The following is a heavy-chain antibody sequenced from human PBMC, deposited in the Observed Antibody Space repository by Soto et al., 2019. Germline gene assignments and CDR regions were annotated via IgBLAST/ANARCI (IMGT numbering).Heavy chain of an antibody. CDR2: INHSGST. D-gene: IGHD2-15*01. J-gene: IGHJ5*02. CDR1: GGSFSGYY. CDR3: ARGFPGDVDKVVVFSTPLPHWFSWFYP. Sequence: PSETLSLTCAVYGGSFSGYYWSWIRQPPGKGLEWIGEINHSGSTNYNPSLKSRVTLSVDTSKNQFSLKLSSVTAADTAVYYCARGFPGDVDKVVVFSTPLPHWFSWFYPWGQGTLVPVSS. V-gene: IGHV4-34*01.